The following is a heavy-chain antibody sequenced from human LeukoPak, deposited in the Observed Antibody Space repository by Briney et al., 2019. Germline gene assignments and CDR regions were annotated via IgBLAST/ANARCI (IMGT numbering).Heavy chain of an antibody. V-gene: IGHV4-59*08. Sequence: SETLSLTCTVSGGSISSYYWSWIRQPSGKGLEWIGYIYYSGSTNYNPSLKSRVTISVDTSKDQFSLKLSSVTAADTAVYYCARSRTAMVKVWFDPWGQGTLVTVSS. CDR2: IYYSGST. CDR1: GGSISSYY. D-gene: IGHD5-18*01. J-gene: IGHJ5*02. CDR3: ARSRTAMVKVWFDP.